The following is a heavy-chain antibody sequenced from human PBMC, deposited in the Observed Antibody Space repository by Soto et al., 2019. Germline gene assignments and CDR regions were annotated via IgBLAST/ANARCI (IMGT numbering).Heavy chain of an antibody. CDR3: ARAHCSSTSCYPYYGMDV. CDR1: GFTFSSYS. CDR2: ISSSSSYI. J-gene: IGHJ6*02. D-gene: IGHD2-2*01. V-gene: IGHV3-21*01. Sequence: GGSLRLSCAASGFTFSSYSMNWVRQAPGKGLEWVSSISSSSSYIYYADSVKGRFTISRDNAKNSLYLQMNSLRAEDTAVYYCARAHCSSTSCYPYYGMDVWGQGTTVTVSS.